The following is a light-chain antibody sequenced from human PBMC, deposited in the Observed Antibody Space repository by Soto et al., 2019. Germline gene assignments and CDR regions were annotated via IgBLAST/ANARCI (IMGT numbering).Light chain of an antibody. CDR2: WAS. CDR1: QSIFYSSNNKNY. CDR3: QQYYTTLAFT. Sequence: DIVMTQSPDSLAVSLGERATINCKSSQSIFYSSNNKNYLAWYQQKPGQPPKLLIYWASTRESGVPDRFSGSVSGTDFTLTISSLQAEDVAVYYCQQYYTTLAFTFGGGTKVEIK. V-gene: IGKV4-1*01. J-gene: IGKJ4*01.